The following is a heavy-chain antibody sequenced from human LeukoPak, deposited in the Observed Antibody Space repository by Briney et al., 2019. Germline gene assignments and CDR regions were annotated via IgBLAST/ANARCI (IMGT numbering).Heavy chain of an antibody. V-gene: IGHV3-33*06. J-gene: IGHJ6*03. CDR2: IWYDGSNK. CDR1: VFTFSSYG. Sequence: HPGRSLRLSCAASVFTFSSYGMHWVRQAPGKGLEWVAVIWYDGSNKYYTDSVKGRFTISRDNSKNTLYLQMNSLRAEDTAVYYCAKDHPVPYYMDVWGKGTTVTVS. D-gene: IGHD6-6*01. CDR3: AKDHPVPYYMDV.